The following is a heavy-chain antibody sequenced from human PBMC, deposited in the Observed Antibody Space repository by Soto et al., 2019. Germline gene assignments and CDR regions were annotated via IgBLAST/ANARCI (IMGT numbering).Heavy chain of an antibody. CDR2: ISYDGSNK. D-gene: IGHD5-12*01. J-gene: IGHJ4*02. Sequence: GGSLRLSCTSSGFTFSSYGMHWVRQAPGKGLEWVAVISYDGSNKYYADSVKGRFTISRDNSKNTLYLQMNSLRAEDTAVYYCAKDRGDIVATVDYWGQGTLVTVSS. CDR3: AKDRGDIVATVDY. V-gene: IGHV3-30*18. CDR1: GFTFSSYG.